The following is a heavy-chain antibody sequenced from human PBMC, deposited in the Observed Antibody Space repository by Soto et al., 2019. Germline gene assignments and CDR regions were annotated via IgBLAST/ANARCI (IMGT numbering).Heavy chain of an antibody. J-gene: IGHJ4*02. Sequence: SQTRSLTCTVADGSISSSSYYYSWIRQPPGKGLEWIGEINHSGSTNYNPSLKSRVTISVDTSKNQFSLKLSSVTAADTAVYYCASFELLAVQPLRVFDYWGQGTLVTVSS. CDR1: DGSISSSSYY. CDR2: INHSGST. V-gene: IGHV4-39*07. CDR3: ASFELLAVQPLRVFDY. D-gene: IGHD3-10*01.